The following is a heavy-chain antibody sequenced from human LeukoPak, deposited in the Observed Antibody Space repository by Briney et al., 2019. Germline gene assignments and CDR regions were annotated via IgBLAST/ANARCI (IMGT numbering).Heavy chain of an antibody. CDR3: ATYHYDGSGYSVD. CDR2: INHNGST. CDR1: GGSFSGYY. Sequence: SETLSLTCAVYGGSFSGYYWNWLRQSPGKGLEWIGEINHNGSTNYTPSLKSRVTMSVDTSKNQFSLKLNSVTAADTAVYYCATYHYDGSGYSVDWGQGTLVTVSS. D-gene: IGHD3-22*01. V-gene: IGHV4-34*01. J-gene: IGHJ4*02.